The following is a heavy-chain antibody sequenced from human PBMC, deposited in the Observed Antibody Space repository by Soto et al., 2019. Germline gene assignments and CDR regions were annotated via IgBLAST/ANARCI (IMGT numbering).Heavy chain of an antibody. CDR1: GFTFGDYA. D-gene: IGHD4-17*01. V-gene: IGHV3-49*03. CDR3: TRSLHYGDYEGRWVN. Sequence: EVQLVESGGGLVQPGRSLRLSCTASGFTFGDYAMSWFRQAPGKGLEWVGFIRSKAYGGTTEYAASVKGRFTISRDDSKSIAYLQMNSLKTEDTAVYYCTRSLHYGDYEGRWVNWGQGTLVTVSS. J-gene: IGHJ4*02. CDR2: IRSKAYGGTT.